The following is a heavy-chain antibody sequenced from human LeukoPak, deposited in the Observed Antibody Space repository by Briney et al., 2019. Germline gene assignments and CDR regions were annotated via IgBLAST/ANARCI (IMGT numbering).Heavy chain of an antibody. D-gene: IGHD3-10*01. CDR3: ARDRGFRYWYFDL. CDR1: GDSISTPHSY. V-gene: IGHV4-61*02. J-gene: IGHJ2*01. CDR2: IFTSGAS. Sequence: SETLSLTCAVSGDSISTPHSYWNWIRQPAGKGLEWIGRIFTSGASNHNPSLKSRVTISVDTSKNQFSLKLSSVTAADTAVYYCARDRGFRYWYFDLWGRGTLVTVSS.